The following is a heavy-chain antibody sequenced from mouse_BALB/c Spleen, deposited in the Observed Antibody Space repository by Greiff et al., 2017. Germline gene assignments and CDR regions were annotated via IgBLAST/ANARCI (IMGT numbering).Heavy chain of an antibody. CDR3: TRPNYYGSSYDAMDY. J-gene: IGHJ4*01. CDR1: GYTFTSYW. V-gene: IGHV1-5*01. CDR2: IYPGNSDT. Sequence: VQLQQSGTVLARPGASVKMSCKASGYTFTSYWMHWVKQRPGQGLEWIGAIYPGNSDTSYNQKFKGKAKLTAVTSTSTAYMELSSLTNEDSAVYYCTRPNYYGSSYDAMDYWGQGTSVTVSS. D-gene: IGHD1-1*01.